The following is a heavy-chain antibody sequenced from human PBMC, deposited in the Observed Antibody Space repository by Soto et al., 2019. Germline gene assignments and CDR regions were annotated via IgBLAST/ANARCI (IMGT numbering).Heavy chain of an antibody. D-gene: IGHD5-12*01. Sequence: QVQLVQSGAEVKKPGASVKVSCKASGYTFTSYYMHWVRQAPGQGLEWMGIINPSGGSTSYAQKFQGRVTMTRDTSTSTVYMELSSLRSEDTAVYHCARVGYSGYDFDYWGQGTLVTVSS. J-gene: IGHJ4*02. V-gene: IGHV1-46*01. CDR3: ARVGYSGYDFDY. CDR2: INPSGGST. CDR1: GYTFTSYY.